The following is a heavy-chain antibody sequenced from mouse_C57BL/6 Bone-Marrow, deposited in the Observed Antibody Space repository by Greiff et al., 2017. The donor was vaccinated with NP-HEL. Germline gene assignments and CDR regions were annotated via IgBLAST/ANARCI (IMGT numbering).Heavy chain of an antibody. D-gene: IGHD2-1*01. CDR3: ARRYYRIFDY. CDR2: ISNGGGST. CDR1: GFTFSDYY. J-gene: IGHJ2*01. V-gene: IGHV5-12*01. Sequence: EVMLVESGGGLVQPGGSLKLSCAASGFTFSDYYMYWVRQTPEKRLEWVAYISNGGGSTYYPDTVKGRFTLSRDNAKNTLYLQMSRLKSEDTAMYYCARRYYRIFDYWGQGTTLTVSS.